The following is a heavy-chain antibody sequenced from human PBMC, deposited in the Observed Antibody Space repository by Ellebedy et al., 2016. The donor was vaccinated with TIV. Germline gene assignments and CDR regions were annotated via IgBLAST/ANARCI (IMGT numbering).Heavy chain of an antibody. CDR2: ISGSGGST. Sequence: PGGSLRLSCAASGFTFSSYAMSWVRQAPGKGLEWVSGISGSGGSTYYADSVKGRFTISRDNSKNTLYLQMNSLRAEDTAVYYCAKVFSLWFGDRDAFDIWGQGTMVTVSS. J-gene: IGHJ3*02. V-gene: IGHV3-23*01. CDR1: GFTFSSYA. D-gene: IGHD3-10*01. CDR3: AKVFSLWFGDRDAFDI.